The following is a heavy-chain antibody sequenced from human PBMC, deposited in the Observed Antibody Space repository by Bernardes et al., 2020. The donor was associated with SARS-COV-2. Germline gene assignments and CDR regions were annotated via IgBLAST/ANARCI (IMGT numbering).Heavy chain of an antibody. J-gene: IGHJ6*02. CDR3: ASPAGTPGYYYYYGMDV. V-gene: IGHV1-69*06. CDR1: GGTFSSYA. CDR2: IIPIFGTA. Sequence: SVKVSCKASGGTFSSYAISWVRQAPGQGLEWMGGIIPIFGTANYAQKFQGRVTITADKSTSTAYMELSSLRSEDTAVYYCASPAGTPGYYYYYGMDVWGQGTTVTVSS. D-gene: IGHD6-13*01.